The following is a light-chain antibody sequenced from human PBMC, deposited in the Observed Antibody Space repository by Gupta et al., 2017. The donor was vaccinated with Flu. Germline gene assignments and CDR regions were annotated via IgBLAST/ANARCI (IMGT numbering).Light chain of an antibody. J-gene: IGLJ1*01. V-gene: IGLV1-47*01. Sequence: GSSSNIGSNYVYWYQQLPGTAPKLLIYRNNQRPSGVPDRFSGSKSGTSASLAISGLRSEEEADYYCEAWEDSRSGLYVFGTGTKVTVL. CDR2: RNN. CDR3: EAWEDSRSGLYV. CDR1: SSNIGSNY.